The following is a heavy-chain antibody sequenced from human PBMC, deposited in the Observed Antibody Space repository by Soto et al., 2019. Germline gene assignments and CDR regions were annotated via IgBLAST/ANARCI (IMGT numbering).Heavy chain of an antibody. CDR3: ARDPRIYCSGGSCYENWFDP. D-gene: IGHD2-15*01. Sequence: QVQLVQSGGGVVQPGRSLRLSCAASGFTFSSYAMHWVRQAPGKGLEWVAVISYDGSNKYYADAVKGRFTISRNNAKNTLSLQRNSLRSEDTAVYYCARDPRIYCSGGSCYENWFDPCGHGTLVTVSS. V-gene: IGHV3-30-3*01. CDR2: ISYDGSNK. CDR1: GFTFSSYA. J-gene: IGHJ5*02.